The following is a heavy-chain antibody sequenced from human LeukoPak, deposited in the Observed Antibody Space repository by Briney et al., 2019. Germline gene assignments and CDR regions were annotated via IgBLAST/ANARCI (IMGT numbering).Heavy chain of an antibody. J-gene: IGHJ4*02. CDR3: ARERIFVGFDY. CDR1: GFTFSDYY. CDR2: ISYDGSNK. D-gene: IGHD2/OR15-2a*01. Sequence: HAGGSLRLSCAASGFTFSDYYMSWIRQAPGKGLEWVAVISYDGSNKYYADSVKGRFTISRDNSKDTLYLQMNSLRAEDTAVYYCARERIFVGFDYWGQGTLVTVSS. V-gene: IGHV3-30-3*01.